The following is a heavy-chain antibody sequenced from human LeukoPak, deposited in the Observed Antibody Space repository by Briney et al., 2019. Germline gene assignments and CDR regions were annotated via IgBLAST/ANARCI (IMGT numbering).Heavy chain of an antibody. J-gene: IGHJ4*02. V-gene: IGHV3-30*18. CDR1: GFTFSSYG. D-gene: IGHD6-19*01. Sequence: GGSLRLSCAASGFTFSSYGMHWVRQAPGKGLEWVAVISYDGSNKYYADSVKGRFTISRDNSKNTLYLQMNSLRAEDTAVYYCAKGLGAVAGEFDYWGQGTLVTVSS. CDR2: ISYDGSNK. CDR3: AKGLGAVAGEFDY.